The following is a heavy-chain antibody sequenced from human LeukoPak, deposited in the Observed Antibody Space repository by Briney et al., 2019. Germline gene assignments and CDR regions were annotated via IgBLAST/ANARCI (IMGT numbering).Heavy chain of an antibody. CDR3: ARDGLAAATLHWCFDL. CDR2: ITANARSK. J-gene: IGHJ2*01. V-gene: IGHV3-64*02. CDR1: GFTFSDYT. Sequence: PGGSLRLSCAGSGFTFSDYTMHWVRQGPGKGLEYVSAITANARSKYHADSVRGRFTISRDNSKDTLYLQMGSLRPEDTAVYYCARDGLAAATLHWCFDLWGRGTLVTVSS. D-gene: IGHD2-15*01.